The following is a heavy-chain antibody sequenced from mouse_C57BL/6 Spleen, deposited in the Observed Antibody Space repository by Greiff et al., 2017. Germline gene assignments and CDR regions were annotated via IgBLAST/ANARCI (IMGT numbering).Heavy chain of an antibody. V-gene: IGHV5-17*01. CDR1: GFTFSDYG. CDR3: ARNDDWYFDV. CDR2: ISSGISTI. Sequence: EVKLVESGGGLVKPGGSLKLSCAASGFTFSDYGMHWVRQAPEKGLEWVAYISSGISTIYYADTVKGRFTISRDNAKNTLFLQMTSLRSEDTAMYYCARNDDWYFDVWGTGTTVTVSS. J-gene: IGHJ1*03. D-gene: IGHD2-3*01.